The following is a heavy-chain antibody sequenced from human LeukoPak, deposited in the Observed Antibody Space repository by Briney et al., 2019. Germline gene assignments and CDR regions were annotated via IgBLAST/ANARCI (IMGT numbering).Heavy chain of an antibody. Sequence: GGSLRLSCAVSGFTFSSYWMHWVRQAPGKGLEWVSTISGGGSITYYADPVQGRFTISRDNSKNTLYLQMKSLRVEDTAVYYCAKEYNYYYMDVWGKGTTVTVSS. V-gene: IGHV3-23*01. CDR1: GFTFSSYW. CDR3: AKEYNYYYMDV. CDR2: ISGGGSIT. J-gene: IGHJ6*03.